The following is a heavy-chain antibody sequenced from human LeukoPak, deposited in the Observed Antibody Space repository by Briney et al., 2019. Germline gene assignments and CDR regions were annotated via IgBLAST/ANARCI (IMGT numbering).Heavy chain of an antibody. CDR1: GFTFSSSA. D-gene: IGHD2-15*01. Sequence: GGSLGLSCAASGFTFSSSAMSWVRQAPGKELEWVSAVSDNGGYTYYADSVQGRFTISRDNSKSTLCLQMNSLRAEDTAVYYCAKQLGYCSDGSCYFPYWGQGTLVTVSS. J-gene: IGHJ4*02. CDR2: VSDNGGYT. CDR3: AKQLGYCSDGSCYFPY. V-gene: IGHV3-23*01.